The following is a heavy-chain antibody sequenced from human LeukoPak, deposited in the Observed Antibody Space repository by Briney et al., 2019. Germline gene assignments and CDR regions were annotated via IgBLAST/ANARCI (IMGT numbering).Heavy chain of an antibody. J-gene: IGHJ4*02. D-gene: IGHD3-9*01. V-gene: IGHV1-18*01. CDR2: ISAYNGNT. Sequence: GASVKVSCKASGYTFTSYGISWVRQAPGQGLEWMGWISAYNGNTNYAQKLQGRVTMTTDTSTSTAYMELSRLRSDDTAVYYCARDLYDILTGYKPLNYWGQGTLVTVSS. CDR3: ARDLYDILTGYKPLNY. CDR1: GYTFTSYG.